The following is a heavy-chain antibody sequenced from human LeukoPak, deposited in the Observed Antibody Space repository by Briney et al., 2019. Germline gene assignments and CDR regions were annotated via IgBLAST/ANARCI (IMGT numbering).Heavy chain of an antibody. D-gene: IGHD5-24*01. CDR3: AKDDAWLQYND. Sequence: GGSLRLSCAASGFTFSSYGMSWVRQAPGKGLEWVSAISGSGGSTYYADSVKGRFTISRDNSKNTLYLQINSLRDEDTAVYYCAKDDAWLQYNDWGQGTLVTVSS. V-gene: IGHV3-23*01. CDR2: ISGSGGST. CDR1: GFTFSSYG. J-gene: IGHJ4*02.